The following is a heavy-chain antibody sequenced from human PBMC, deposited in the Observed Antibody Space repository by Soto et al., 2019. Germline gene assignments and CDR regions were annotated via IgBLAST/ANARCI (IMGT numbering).Heavy chain of an antibody. CDR3: ARHNTIFGVVIPRGGFDY. Sequence: PSETLSLTCTVSGGSISSSSYYWGWIRQPPGKGLEWIGSIYYSGSTYYNPSLKSRVTISVDTSKNQFSLKLSSVTAADTAVYYCARHNTIFGVVIPRGGFDYWGQGTLVTVSS. J-gene: IGHJ4*02. CDR2: IYYSGST. D-gene: IGHD3-3*01. V-gene: IGHV4-39*01. CDR1: GGSISSSSYY.